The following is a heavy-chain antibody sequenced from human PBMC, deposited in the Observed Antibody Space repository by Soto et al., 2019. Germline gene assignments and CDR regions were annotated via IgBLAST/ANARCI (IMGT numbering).Heavy chain of an antibody. CDR1: EFTFSTFA. Sequence: QVHLAESGGGVVQPGRSLRLSCAASEFTFSTFAVHWVRQAPGKGLEWVAVISKDGSNIYYADSVKGRFTISRDNSKKTLYLQMRGLRAEDTAVYYCARQNQPQAGDYYYYGMDVWGQGTTVTVSS. D-gene: IGHD2-2*01. CDR3: ARQNQPQAGDYYYYGMDV. V-gene: IGHV3-30-3*01. J-gene: IGHJ6*02. CDR2: ISKDGSNI.